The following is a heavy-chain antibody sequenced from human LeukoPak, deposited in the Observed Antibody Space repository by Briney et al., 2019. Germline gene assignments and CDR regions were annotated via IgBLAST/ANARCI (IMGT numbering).Heavy chain of an antibody. CDR3: AKNAWYCLDY. CDR1: GDSISNNIW. Sequence: SETLSLTCTVSGDSISNNIWWSWVRQPPGKGLEWLGEIFHSGSTNYNPSLKSRVTISLDKSKNQVALRVDSLTAADTAVYYCAKNAWYCLDYWGQGTLVTVSS. D-gene: IGHD6-13*01. J-gene: IGHJ4*02. V-gene: IGHV4-4*02. CDR2: IFHSGST.